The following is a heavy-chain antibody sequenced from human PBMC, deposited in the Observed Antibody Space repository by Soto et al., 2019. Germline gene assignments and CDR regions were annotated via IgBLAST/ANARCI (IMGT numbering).Heavy chain of an antibody. V-gene: IGHV4-59*08. J-gene: IGHJ5*02. CDR2: ISYSGNT. CDR3: VRHVHLTTNDL. D-gene: IGHD1-1*01. Sequence: QVQLQESGPGLVKPSETLSLTCTVSGDFISSHYWSWIRQPPGKGLEWIGYISYSGNTNYSPYLKSRVTVSIDTSKKHLSLELTSLTAADTAVYYCVRHVHLTTNDLWGQGTLVTVSS. CDR1: GDFISSHY.